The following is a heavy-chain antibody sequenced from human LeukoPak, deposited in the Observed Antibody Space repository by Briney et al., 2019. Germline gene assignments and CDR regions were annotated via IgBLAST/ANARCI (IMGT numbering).Heavy chain of an antibody. CDR2: IYYSGST. CDR3: ASSPIVVVPAVTPSPFDY. Sequence: SETLSLTCTVSGGSISSYYWSWIRQPPGKGLEWIGYIYYSGSTYYNPSLKSRVTISVDTSKNQFSLKLSSVTAADTAVYYCASSPIVVVPAVTPSPFDYWGQGTLVTVSS. V-gene: IGHV4-59*08. CDR1: GGSISSYY. J-gene: IGHJ4*02. D-gene: IGHD2-2*01.